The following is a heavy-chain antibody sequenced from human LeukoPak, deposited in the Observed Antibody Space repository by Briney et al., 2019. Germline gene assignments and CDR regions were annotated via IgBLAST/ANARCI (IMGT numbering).Heavy chain of an antibody. Sequence: ASVKVSCKASGYTFTSHYINWVRQAPGQGLEWMGIINPNSGSTDYAQKFRGRVILTRDTSTSTFYMELSSLRSEDTAVYYCARSENYGSGSFDYWGQGTLVTVSS. CDR3: ARSENYGSGSFDY. V-gene: IGHV1-46*01. CDR1: GYTFTSHY. J-gene: IGHJ4*02. D-gene: IGHD3-10*01. CDR2: INPNSGST.